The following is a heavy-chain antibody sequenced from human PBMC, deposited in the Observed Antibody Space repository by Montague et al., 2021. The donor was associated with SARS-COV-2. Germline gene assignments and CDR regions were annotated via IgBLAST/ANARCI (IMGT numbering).Heavy chain of an antibody. V-gene: IGHV3-48*03. CDR2: ISSSGSTL. D-gene: IGHD3-10*01. CDR1: GFTFSSYE. CDR3: AREEDSYGSGTLDY. J-gene: IGHJ4*02. Sequence: SLRLSCAASGFTFSSYEMNWVRQAPGKGLEWVSYISSSGSTLYHADSVRGRFTISRDNARDSVYLQTNSLRAEDTAVYHCAREEDSYGSGTLDYWGQGTLVTVSS.